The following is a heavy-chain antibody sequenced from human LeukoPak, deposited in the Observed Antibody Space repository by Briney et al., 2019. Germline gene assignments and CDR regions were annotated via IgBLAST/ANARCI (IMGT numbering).Heavy chain of an antibody. CDR2: IDPSDSET. J-gene: IGHJ4*02. V-gene: IGHV5-51*01. Sequence: GESLKISCKASGYRFPSYWIGWVRQMPGKGLEWMGIIDPSDSETRYTPSFQGQVTISVDKSLTTAYLQWSSLKASDTAMYYCARQTAMGRSGDYWGQGTLLTVSS. CDR3: ARQTAMGRSGDY. CDR1: GYRFPSYW. D-gene: IGHD5-18*01.